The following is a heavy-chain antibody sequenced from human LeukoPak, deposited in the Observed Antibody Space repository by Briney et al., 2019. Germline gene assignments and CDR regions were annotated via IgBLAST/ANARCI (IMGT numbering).Heavy chain of an antibody. D-gene: IGHD4-17*01. CDR3: ARDADHGDYGRFVWFDT. J-gene: IGHJ5*02. CDR1: GYTFNRYG. Sequence: ASVKVSCKASGYTFNRYGISWVRQAPGQGLEWMGWITSYNGNTNYAQKLQGRVTMTTDTSTSTAYMELRSLRSDDTAVYYCARDADHGDYGRFVWFDTWGQGTLVTVSS. CDR2: ITSYNGNT. V-gene: IGHV1-18*01.